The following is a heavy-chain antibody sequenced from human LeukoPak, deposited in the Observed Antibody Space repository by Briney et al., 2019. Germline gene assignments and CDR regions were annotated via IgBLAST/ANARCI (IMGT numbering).Heavy chain of an antibody. D-gene: IGHD2-2*02. J-gene: IGHJ4*02. CDR3: ALPVRYRHFSFVF. V-gene: IGHV3-74*01. CDR1: GFTLRKYW. Sequence: GGSLRLSCAPSGFTLRKYWMHCGRHAPGEGLVWVSCIYCYGFSTGYAHSLKGPFPISRDNVKNTVFLQMNSLRPQDTALFFLALPVRYRHFSFVFWGQGALVTVSS. CDR2: IYCYGFST.